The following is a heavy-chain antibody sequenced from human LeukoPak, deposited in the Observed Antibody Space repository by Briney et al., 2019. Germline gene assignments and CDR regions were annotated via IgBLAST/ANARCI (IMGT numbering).Heavy chain of an antibody. CDR2: INPNSGGT. V-gene: IGHV1-2*06. CDR1: GYTFTGYY. CDR3: ARLNYDSSGYRTYFDY. Sequence: ASVKVSCKASGYTFTGYYMHWVRQAPGQGLEWMGRINPNSGGTNYAQKFRGRVTMTRDTSISTAYMELSRLRSDDTAVYYCARLNYDSSGYRTYFDYWGQGTLVTVSS. D-gene: IGHD3-22*01. J-gene: IGHJ4*02.